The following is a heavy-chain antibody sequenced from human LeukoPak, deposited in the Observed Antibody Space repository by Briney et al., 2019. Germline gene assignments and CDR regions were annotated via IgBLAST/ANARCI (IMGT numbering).Heavy chain of an antibody. CDR3: AKDRVGALLYFDF. CDR2: ISAASWGI. J-gene: IGHJ4*02. CDR1: GFTFSTYS. Sequence: LSGGSLRLSCAASGFTFSTYSMTWVRQAPGKGLEWISHISAASWGIYYADSVKGRFTTSRDNAKNSVFLQMSSLRPDDTAVYYCAKDRVGALLYFDFWGQGTLVTVSS. D-gene: IGHD1-26*01. V-gene: IGHV3-48*01.